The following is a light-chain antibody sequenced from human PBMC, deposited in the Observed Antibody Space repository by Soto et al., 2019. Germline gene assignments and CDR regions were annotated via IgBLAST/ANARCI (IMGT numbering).Light chain of an antibody. J-gene: IGLJ1*01. Sequence: QSVLTQPASVSGSPGQSITISCTGTSSDVGSYNLVSWYQQHPGKAPKPMIYEGSKRPSGVSNRFSGSQSGNTASLTISGLQAEDEADYYCCSYAGSSTWVFGTGTKLTVL. V-gene: IGLV2-23*01. CDR1: SSDVGSYNL. CDR3: CSYAGSSTWV. CDR2: EGS.